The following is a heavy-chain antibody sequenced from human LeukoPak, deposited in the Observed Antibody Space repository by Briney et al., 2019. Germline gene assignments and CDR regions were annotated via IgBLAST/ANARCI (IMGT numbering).Heavy chain of an antibody. CDR3: ARDYYDSSGYYYHAFDI. V-gene: IGHV4-61*02. CDR2: IYTSGST. D-gene: IGHD3-22*01. J-gene: IGHJ3*02. Sequence: SETLSLTCTVSGGSISSGSYYWSWIRQPAGKGLEWIGRIYTSGSTNYNPSLKSRVTISVDTSKNQFSLKLGSVTAADTAVYYCARDYYDSSGYYYHAFDIWGQGTMVTVSS. CDR1: GGSISSGSYY.